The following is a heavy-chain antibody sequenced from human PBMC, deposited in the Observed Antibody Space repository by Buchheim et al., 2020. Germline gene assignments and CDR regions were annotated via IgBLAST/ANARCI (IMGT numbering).Heavy chain of an antibody. J-gene: IGHJ4*02. CDR1: GGSISRYY. Sequence: QVQLQESGPGLVKPSETLSLTCTVSGGSISRYYWSWIRQPPGKGLEWIGYIHYSGSTNFNPSLKSRVTISMDTSRNQFYLNLTSVTAADTAVYYCARGNGYNLYWGQGTL. CDR3: ARGNGYNLY. D-gene: IGHD5-24*01. V-gene: IGHV4-59*01. CDR2: IHYSGST.